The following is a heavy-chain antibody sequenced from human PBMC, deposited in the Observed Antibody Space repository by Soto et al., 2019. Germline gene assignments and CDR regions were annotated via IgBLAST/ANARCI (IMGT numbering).Heavy chain of an antibody. D-gene: IGHD4-17*01. CDR2: IYYRGNT. CDR3: ARTYGDYDTFDY. V-gene: IGHV4-39*01. CDR1: GDSINSDNYY. Sequence: SETLSLTCSVSGDSINSDNYYWGWIRQPPGKGLEWIGSIYYRGNTYYNPSLKTRVTISVDTSKNQFSLKLSSVTAADTAVYYCARTYGDYDTFDYWGQGTLVTVSS. J-gene: IGHJ4*02.